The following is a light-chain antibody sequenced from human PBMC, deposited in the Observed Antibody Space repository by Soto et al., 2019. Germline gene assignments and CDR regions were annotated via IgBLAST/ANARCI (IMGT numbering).Light chain of an antibody. CDR1: RSVSSSF. V-gene: IGKV3-20*01. Sequence: IVLTQSPGTLSLSPGARATLSCRDSRSVSSSFLAWYQQKPGQAPRLLIYGASSRATGIPDRFSGSGSGTDFTLTISRLEPEDFAVYYCQQYGGSPYTFGQGTKLEIK. CDR3: QQYGGSPYT. CDR2: GAS. J-gene: IGKJ2*01.